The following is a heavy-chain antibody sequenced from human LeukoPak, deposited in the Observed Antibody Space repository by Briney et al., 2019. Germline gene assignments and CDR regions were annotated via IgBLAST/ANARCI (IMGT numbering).Heavy chain of an antibody. D-gene: IGHD6-13*01. J-gene: IGHJ4*02. CDR1: GFTFDDYG. V-gene: IGHV3-20*04. CDR3: ARDQDSSSWDY. Sequence: PGESLRLSCAASGFTFDDYGMSWVRQAPGKGLEWVSGINWNGGSTGHADSVKGRFTISRDNAKNSLYPQMNSLRAEDTALYYCARDQDSSSWDYWGQGTLVTVSS. CDR2: INWNGGST.